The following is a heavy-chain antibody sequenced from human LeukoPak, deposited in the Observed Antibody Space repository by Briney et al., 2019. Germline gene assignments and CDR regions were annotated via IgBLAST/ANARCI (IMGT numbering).Heavy chain of an antibody. CDR2: IRSKANSYAT. CDR1: GFTFSGSA. D-gene: IGHD3-22*01. J-gene: IGHJ5*02. Sequence: PGGSLRLSCAASGFTFSGSAMHRVRQASGKGLEWVGRIRSKANSYATAYAASVKGRFTISRDDSKNTAYLQMNSLKTEDTAVYYCTRLDRGGYNNWFDPWGQGTLVTVSS. CDR3: TRLDRGGYNNWFDP. V-gene: IGHV3-73*01.